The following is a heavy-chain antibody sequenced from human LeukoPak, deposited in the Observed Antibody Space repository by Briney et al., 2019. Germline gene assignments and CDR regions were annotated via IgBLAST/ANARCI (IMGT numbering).Heavy chain of an antibody. V-gene: IGHV3-30*09. CDR3: AREGPVAGNFDY. Sequence: GGSLRLSCAASGFTFNNAWMSWVRQAPGKGLEWVAVISYHGSNKDYADSVKGRFAISRDNSKNTLYLEMNSLRAEDTAVYYCAREGPVAGNFDYWGQGTLVTVSS. D-gene: IGHD6-19*01. CDR1: GFTFNNAW. CDR2: ISYHGSNK. J-gene: IGHJ4*02.